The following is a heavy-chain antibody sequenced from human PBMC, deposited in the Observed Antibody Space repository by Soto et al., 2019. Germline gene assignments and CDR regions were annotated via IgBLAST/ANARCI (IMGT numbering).Heavy chain of an antibody. V-gene: IGHV3-23*01. J-gene: IGHJ4*02. D-gene: IGHD3-22*01. CDR1: GFTFSSYA. CDR2: ISGSGGST. CDR3: AKGTMIVVVESPPQAYYFDY. Sequence: GGSLRLSCAASGFTFSSYAMSWVRQAPGKGLEWVSAISGSGGSTYYADSVKGRFTISRDNSKNTLYLQMNSLRAEDTAVYYCAKGTMIVVVESPPQAYYFDYWGQGTLVTVSS.